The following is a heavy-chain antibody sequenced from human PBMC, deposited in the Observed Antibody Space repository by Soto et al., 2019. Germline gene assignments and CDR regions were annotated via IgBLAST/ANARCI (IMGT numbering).Heavy chain of an antibody. D-gene: IGHD1-26*01. Sequence: GGSLRLSCAASGFTFSSYDMHWVRQATGKGLEWVSAIGTAGDTYYPGSVKGRFTISRENAKNSLYLQMNSLRAGDTAVYYCARVKRYSVSYYYYYGMDVWGQGTTVTVSS. J-gene: IGHJ6*02. CDR3: ARVKRYSVSYYYYYGMDV. CDR2: IGTAGDT. CDR1: GFTFSSYD. V-gene: IGHV3-13*01.